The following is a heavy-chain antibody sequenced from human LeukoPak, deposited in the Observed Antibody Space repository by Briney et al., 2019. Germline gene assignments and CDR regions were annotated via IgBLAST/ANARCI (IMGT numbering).Heavy chain of an antibody. J-gene: IGHJ4*02. CDR3: ARDFGD. D-gene: IGHD3-10*01. CDR2: IYTSGST. V-gene: IGHV4-61*02. CDR1: GGSISSSSYY. Sequence: SETLSLTCTVSGGSISSSSYYWSWLRQPAGTGLEWIGRIYTSGSTNYNPSLKSRVTISVDTSKNQFSLKLSSVTAADTAVYYCARDFGDWGQGTLVTVSS.